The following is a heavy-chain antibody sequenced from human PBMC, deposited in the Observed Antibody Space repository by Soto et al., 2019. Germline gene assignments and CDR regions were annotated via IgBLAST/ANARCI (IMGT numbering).Heavy chain of an antibody. Sequence: ASVKVSCKASGYTFTSYGISWVRQAPGQGLEWMGWISAYNGNTNYAQKLQGRVTMTTDTSTSTAYMELRSLRSDDTAVYYCEREVVVVPAAIGNWFDPWGQGTPVTVSS. D-gene: IGHD2-2*01. CDR2: ISAYNGNT. J-gene: IGHJ5*02. CDR1: GYTFTSYG. V-gene: IGHV1-18*01. CDR3: EREVVVVPAAIGNWFDP.